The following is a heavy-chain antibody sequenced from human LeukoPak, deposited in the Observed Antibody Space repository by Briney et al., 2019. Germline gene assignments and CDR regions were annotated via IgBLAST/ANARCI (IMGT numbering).Heavy chain of an antibody. Sequence: GESLKISCKGSGYSFTSYWIGWVRQMPGKGLEWMGIIYPGDSDTRYSPSFQGQVTISADKPISTAYLQWSSLKASDTAMYYCARHGSGSSWSYSRAFDIWGQGTMVTVSS. CDR2: IYPGDSDT. J-gene: IGHJ3*02. D-gene: IGHD6-13*01. CDR3: ARHGSGSSWSYSRAFDI. V-gene: IGHV5-51*01. CDR1: GYSFTSYW.